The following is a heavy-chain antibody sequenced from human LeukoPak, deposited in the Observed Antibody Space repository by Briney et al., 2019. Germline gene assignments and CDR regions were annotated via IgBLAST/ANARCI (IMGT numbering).Heavy chain of an antibody. CDR1: GFTFSSYG. Sequence: AGSLRLSCAASGFTFSSYGMHWVRQAPGKGLEWVAFIRYDGSTKYYADSVKGRFTISRDNYKNTLYLQMNSLRAEDTAVYYCAKDQMATPSTFYYYYYDMDVWGKGTTVTVSS. D-gene: IGHD5-24*01. CDR3: AKDQMATPSTFYYYYYDMDV. CDR2: IRYDGSTK. V-gene: IGHV3-30*02. J-gene: IGHJ6*03.